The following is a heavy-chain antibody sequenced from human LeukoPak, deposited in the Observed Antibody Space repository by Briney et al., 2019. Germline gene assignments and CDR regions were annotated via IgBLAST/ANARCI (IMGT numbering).Heavy chain of an antibody. J-gene: IGHJ5*02. CDR1: GGSISSHY. CDR3: ARDVTSGWFDP. V-gene: IGHV4-59*11. D-gene: IGHD3-10*01. Sequence: SETLSLTCTVSGGSISSHYWSWIRQPPGKGLEWIGYIYYSGSTNYNPSLKSRVTISVDTSKSQFSLKLSSVTAADTAVYYCARDVTSGWFDPWGQGTLVTVSS. CDR2: IYYSGST.